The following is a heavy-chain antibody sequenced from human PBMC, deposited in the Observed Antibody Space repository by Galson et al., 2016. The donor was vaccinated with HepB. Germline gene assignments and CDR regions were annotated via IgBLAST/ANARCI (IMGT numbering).Heavy chain of an antibody. CDR1: GFTFSRNA. J-gene: IGHJ4*02. CDR3: AKSGYGSGSYPGY. Sequence: SLRLSCAASGFTFSRNALHWVRQAPGKGLEWVAVISFDGSNKFYADSVKGRFTISRDNSKNTLYLQMNSLRAEDTAVYYCAKSGYGSGSYPGYWGQGTLVTVSS. D-gene: IGHD3-10*01. V-gene: IGHV3-30-3*02. CDR2: ISFDGSNK.